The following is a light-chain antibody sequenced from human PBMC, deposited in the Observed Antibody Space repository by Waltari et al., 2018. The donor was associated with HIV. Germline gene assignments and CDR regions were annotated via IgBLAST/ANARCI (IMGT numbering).Light chain of an antibody. Sequence: IHLTQSPVTLSVSPGDRVTLSCRASQNIGSYLAWCQHKTDQPPTLLVYGASIRATGIPARFSGSGSETDFNLIIADLQPDDCAVYYCHQYHDWPRCTFGQGTKVEIK. CDR1: QNIGSY. CDR3: HQYHDWPRCT. V-gene: IGKV3D-15*03. J-gene: IGKJ2*02. CDR2: GAS.